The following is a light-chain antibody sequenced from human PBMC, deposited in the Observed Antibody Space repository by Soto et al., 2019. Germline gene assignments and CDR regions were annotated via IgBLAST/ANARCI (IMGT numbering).Light chain of an antibody. V-gene: IGKV3-20*01. CDR3: QYYGNSPLT. CDR2: GAF. J-gene: IGKJ1*01. CDR1: QSISTSS. Sequence: ELVLTHSPGTLALSPCERAALNGSASQSISTSSLAWYRQKPGQAPRLLIYGAFNRATGIPDRFSGGGSGTDFTLTITRLEPEDFAVYYCQYYGNSPLTFGQGTKVDIK.